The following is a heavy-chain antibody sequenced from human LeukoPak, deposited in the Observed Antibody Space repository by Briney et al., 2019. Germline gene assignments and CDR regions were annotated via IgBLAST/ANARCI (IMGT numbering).Heavy chain of an antibody. J-gene: IGHJ6*02. CDR3: ARETVGSGWISYYYYGMDV. CDR1: GFTFSSYG. V-gene: IGHV3-33*01. Sequence: GGSLRLSCAASGFTFSSYGMHWVRQAPGKGLEWVAVIWYDGSNKYYADSVKGRFTISRDNSKNTLYLQMNSLRAEDTAVYYCARETVGSGWISYYYYGMDVWGQGTTVTVSS. CDR2: IWYDGSNK. D-gene: IGHD6-19*01.